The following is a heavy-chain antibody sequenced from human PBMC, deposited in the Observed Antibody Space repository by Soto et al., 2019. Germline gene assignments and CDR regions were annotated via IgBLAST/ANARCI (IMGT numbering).Heavy chain of an antibody. V-gene: IGHV4-34*01. Sequence: SETLSLTCAVYGGSFSGYYWSWIRQPPGKGLEWIGEINHSGSTNYNPSLKSRVTISVDTSKNQFSLKLSSVTAADTAVYYCARDHYDFWSSYKNYYYYCGMEVWGQGTTVTVSS. J-gene: IGHJ6*02. CDR3: ARDHYDFWSSYKNYYYYCGMEV. CDR2: INHSGST. D-gene: IGHD3-3*01. CDR1: GGSFSGYY.